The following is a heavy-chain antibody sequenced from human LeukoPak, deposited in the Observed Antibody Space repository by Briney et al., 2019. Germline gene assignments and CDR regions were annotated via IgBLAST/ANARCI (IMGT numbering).Heavy chain of an antibody. CDR3: ARSEQDILTKTAS. D-gene: IGHD3-9*01. J-gene: IGHJ4*02. Sequence: PGGSLRLSCAASGFTFSSYAMSWVRQAPGKGPEWVSGISGESAGTYYADSVKGRFTISRDNSKNTLVLQMNSLRAEDTALYYFARSEQDILTKTASWGQGTLVTVSS. V-gene: IGHV3-23*01. CDR2: ISGESAGT. CDR1: GFTFSSYA.